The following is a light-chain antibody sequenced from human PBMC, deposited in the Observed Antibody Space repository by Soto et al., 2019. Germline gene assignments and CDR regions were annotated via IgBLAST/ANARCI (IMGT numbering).Light chain of an antibody. V-gene: IGLV2-8*01. CDR3: NAQADNGKHV. Sequence: QSALTQPPSASGSPGQSVTISCTGNSNDVGHSSFISWYQQRPGKGPKLIIYEVSKRPSGAPDRFSGSKSGNTASLSVSGLQDEDEADYFCNAQADNGKHVFGTGTKLTVL. CDR2: EVS. J-gene: IGLJ1*01. CDR1: SNDVGHSSF.